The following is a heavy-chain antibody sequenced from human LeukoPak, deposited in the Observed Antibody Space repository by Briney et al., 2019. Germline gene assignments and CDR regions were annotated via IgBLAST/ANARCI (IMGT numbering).Heavy chain of an antibody. D-gene: IGHD1-26*01. CDR2: ISYDGSNK. V-gene: IGHV3-30*18. J-gene: IGHJ3*02. Sequence: GRSLRLSCAASGFTFSSYGMHWVRQAPGKGLEWVAVISYDGSNKYYADSAKGRFTISRDNSKNTLYLQMNSLRAEDTAVYYCAKVIHSGSYYDAFDIWGQGTMVTVSS. CDR1: GFTFSSYG. CDR3: AKVIHSGSYYDAFDI.